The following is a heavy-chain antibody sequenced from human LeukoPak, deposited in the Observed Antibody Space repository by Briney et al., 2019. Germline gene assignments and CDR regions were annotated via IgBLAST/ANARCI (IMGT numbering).Heavy chain of an antibody. CDR1: AFTFSSYA. CDR3: ARLAVAANTGVY. Sequence: PGGSLGFSCAAYAFTFSSYAMDWDRPVQGQGLEWAAVISYDGSNNSYAVSVKGRFTISRDNSKKALYRQMNSLRAEDTAVYYCARLAVAANTGVYWGQGTLVTVSS. CDR2: ISYDGSNN. D-gene: IGHD6-19*01. J-gene: IGHJ4*02. V-gene: IGHV3-30*04.